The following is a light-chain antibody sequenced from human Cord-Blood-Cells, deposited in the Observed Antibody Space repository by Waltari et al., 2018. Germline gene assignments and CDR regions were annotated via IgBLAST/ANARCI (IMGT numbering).Light chain of an antibody. V-gene: IGKV3-15*01. Sequence: ERVMTHSPATLSVSPGERATLSCRASQSVRSNLAWYQQKPGQAPRLLIYGASTRATGIPARFSGSGSGTEFTLTISSLQSEDFAVYYCQQYNNWPPRYTFGQGTKLEIK. CDR1: QSVRSN. CDR3: QQYNNWPPRYT. J-gene: IGKJ2*01. CDR2: GAS.